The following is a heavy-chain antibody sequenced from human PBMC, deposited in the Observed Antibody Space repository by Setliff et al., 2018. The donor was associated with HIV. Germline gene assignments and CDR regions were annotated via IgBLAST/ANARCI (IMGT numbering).Heavy chain of an antibody. CDR2: IYAGNGYT. V-gene: IGHV1-3*01. Sequence: ASVKVSCKASGYTFTSYAMHWVRQAPGQRLEWMGWIYAGNGYTKYSQKFQGRVTFTRDTSASAAYMELSSLRSEDTALYYCARDSGDDYSDYYYYGMDVWGQGTTVTVSS. J-gene: IGHJ6*02. CDR3: ARDSGDDYSDYYYYGMDV. D-gene: IGHD4-4*01. CDR1: GYTFTSYA.